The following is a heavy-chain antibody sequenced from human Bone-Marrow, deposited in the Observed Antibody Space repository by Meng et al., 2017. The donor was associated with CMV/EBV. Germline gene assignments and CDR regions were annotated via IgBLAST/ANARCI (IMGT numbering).Heavy chain of an antibody. D-gene: IGHD2-15*01. J-gene: IGHJ5*02. Sequence: GGSLRLSCAASGFTFSSYSMNWVRQAPGKGLEWVSSISSSSSYIYYADSVKGRFTISRDNSKNTLYLQMNSLRAEDTAVYYCAKDRSDHYRYCSGGSCYGWFDPWGQGTLVTVSS. V-gene: IGHV3-21*04. CDR3: AKDRSDHYRYCSGGSCYGWFDP. CDR1: GFTFSSYS. CDR2: ISSSSSYI.